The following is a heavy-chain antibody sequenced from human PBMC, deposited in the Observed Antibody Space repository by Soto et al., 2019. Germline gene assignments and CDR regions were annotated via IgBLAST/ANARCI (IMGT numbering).Heavy chain of an antibody. D-gene: IGHD6-13*01. Sequence: QVQLQESGPGLVQPSETLSLTCTISGGSINSYFWSWIRQPPGKGLEWIAFISDSGGSNNNPSLRSRVTTSIDTSKNQFSLKLSSVTAADTAEYFCARGGASSKPFDYWGQGTLVTVSS. CDR1: GGSINSYF. V-gene: IGHV4-59*01. J-gene: IGHJ4*02. CDR3: ARGGASSKPFDY. CDR2: ISDSGGS.